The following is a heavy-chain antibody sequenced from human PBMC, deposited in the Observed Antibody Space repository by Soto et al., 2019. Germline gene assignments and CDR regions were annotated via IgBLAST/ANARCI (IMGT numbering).Heavy chain of an antibody. J-gene: IGHJ4*02. CDR3: ARQIYDSDTGPNFQYYFDS. CDR2: IDPSDSQT. V-gene: IGHV5-10-1*01. D-gene: IGHD3-22*01. CDR1: GYSFAGYW. Sequence: GESLKISCKGSGYSFAGYWITWVRQKPGKGLEWMGRIDPSDSQTYYSPSFRGHVTISVTKSITTVFLQWSSLRASDTAMYYCARQIYDSDTGPNFQYYFDSWGQGTPGTVSA.